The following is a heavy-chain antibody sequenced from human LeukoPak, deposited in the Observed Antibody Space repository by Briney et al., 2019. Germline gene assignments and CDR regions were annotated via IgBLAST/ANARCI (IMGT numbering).Heavy chain of an antibody. J-gene: IGHJ4*02. CDR2: ISSSSSYI. CDR3: ARVVTPGGYFDY. CDR1: GGSISSYY. V-gene: IGHV3-21*01. Sequence: ETLSLTCTVSGGSISSYYWSWIRQPPGKGLEWVSSISSSSSYIYYADSVKGRFTISRDNAKNSLYLQMNSLRAEDTAVYYCARVVTPGGYFDYWGQGTLVTVSS. D-gene: IGHD4-23*01.